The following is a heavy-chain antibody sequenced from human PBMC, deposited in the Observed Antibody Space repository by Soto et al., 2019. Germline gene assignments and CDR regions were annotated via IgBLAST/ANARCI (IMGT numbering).Heavy chain of an antibody. CDR3: ARVDNSGCSEY. J-gene: IGHJ4*02. CDR1: GYSFTSYW. V-gene: IGHV5-51*01. D-gene: IGHD6-25*01. CDR2: IYPGDSDT. Sequence: GESLKISCKGSGYSFTSYWIGWVRQMPGKGLECMGFIYPGDSDTTYSPSFQGHVTISADKYSSTAYLQWSSLKASDTAMYYCARVDNSGCSEYWGQGTLVTVSS.